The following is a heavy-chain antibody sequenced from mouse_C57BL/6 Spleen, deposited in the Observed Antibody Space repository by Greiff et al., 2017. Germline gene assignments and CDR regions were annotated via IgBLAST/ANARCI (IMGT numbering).Heavy chain of an antibody. Sequence: EVQLVESGAELVRPGASVKLSCTASGFNIKDYYMHWVKQRPEQGLEWIGRIDPEDGDTKYAPKFQGKATMTADTSSNTAYLQLSSLTSEDTSVSYCSYYSNYVFAYWGQGTLVTVSA. CDR3: SYYSNYVFAY. CDR2: IDPEDGDT. J-gene: IGHJ3*01. D-gene: IGHD2-5*01. CDR1: GFNIKDYY. V-gene: IGHV14-1*01.